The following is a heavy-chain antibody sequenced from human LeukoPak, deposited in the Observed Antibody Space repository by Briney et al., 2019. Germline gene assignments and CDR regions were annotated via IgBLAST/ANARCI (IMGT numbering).Heavy chain of an antibody. CDR2: ISSSGTYK. CDR3: ARDPPFDP. Sequence: GGSLRLSCAASGFIFSTYSMDWVRQAPGKGLEWVSSISSSGTYKYYADSVKGRFTISRDNAKNSLYLQMNSLRAEDTAVYYCARDPPFDPWGQGTLVTVSS. CDR1: GFIFSTYS. V-gene: IGHV3-21*04. J-gene: IGHJ5*02.